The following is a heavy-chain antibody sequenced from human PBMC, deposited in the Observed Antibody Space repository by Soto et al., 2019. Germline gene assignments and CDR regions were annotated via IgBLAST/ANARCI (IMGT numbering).Heavy chain of an antibody. Sequence: PWGLLRRSSASSVDIFQRYGMHWFCQPIDQRLEWVAVIWYDGSNKYYADSVKGRFTISRDNSKNTLYLQMNSLRAEDTAVYYCARDYCSGGSCYQGAFDIWGQGTMVTVSS. CDR2: IWYDGSNK. CDR3: ARDYCSGGSCYQGAFDI. CDR1: VDIFQRYG. V-gene: IGHV3-33*01. D-gene: IGHD2-15*01. J-gene: IGHJ3*02.